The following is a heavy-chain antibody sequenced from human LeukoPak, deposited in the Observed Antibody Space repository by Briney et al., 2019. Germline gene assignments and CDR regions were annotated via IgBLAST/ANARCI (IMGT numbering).Heavy chain of an antibody. CDR2: INPNSGGT. CDR3: ARGEALLWFGELLTPVRYFDY. J-gene: IGHJ4*02. CDR1: GYTFTGYY. D-gene: IGHD3-10*01. V-gene: IGHV1-2*04. Sequence: WASVKVSCTASGYTFTGYYMHWVRQAPGQGLEWMGWINPNSGGTNYAQKFQGWVTMTRDTSISTAYMELSRLRSDDTAVYYCARGEALLWFGELLTPVRYFDYWGQGTLVTVSS.